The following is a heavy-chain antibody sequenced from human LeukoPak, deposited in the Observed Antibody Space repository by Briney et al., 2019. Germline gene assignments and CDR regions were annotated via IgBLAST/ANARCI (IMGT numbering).Heavy chain of an antibody. CDR2: IKQDGSGL. Sequence: GETLRLSCAASGFTFNNYWMSWVRQAPGKGLEWVANIKQDGSGLYYVESVKGRFTISRDNAKNSLYLRMTSLRAEDTAVYYCARDPGRTGFDYWGQGTLVTVSS. J-gene: IGHJ4*02. CDR1: GFTFNNYW. V-gene: IGHV3-7*03. CDR3: ARDPGRTGFDY. D-gene: IGHD1/OR15-1a*01.